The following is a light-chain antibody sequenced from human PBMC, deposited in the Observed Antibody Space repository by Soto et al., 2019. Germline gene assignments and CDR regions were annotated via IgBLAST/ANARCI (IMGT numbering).Light chain of an antibody. Sequence: QSALTQPASVSGSPGQSITISCTGTSSDVGGYNYVSWYQHHPGKAPKLMIYEVSNRPSGVPDRFSGSKSGNTASLTVSGLQAEDEANYYCSSYAGSNNFDIFGGGTKLTVL. CDR2: EVS. CDR1: SSDVGGYNY. V-gene: IGLV2-8*01. CDR3: SSYAGSNNFDI. J-gene: IGLJ2*01.